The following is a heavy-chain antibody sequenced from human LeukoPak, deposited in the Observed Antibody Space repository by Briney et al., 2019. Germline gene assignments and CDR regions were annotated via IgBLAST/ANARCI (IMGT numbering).Heavy chain of an antibody. J-gene: IGHJ5*02. CDR2: IIPIFGTA. V-gene: IGHV1-69*13. CDR1: GGTFNNYA. CDR3: ASSRYCSGGSCLDWFDP. D-gene: IGHD2-15*01. Sequence: ASVKVSCKASGGTFNNYAFSWVRQAPGQGLEWMGGIIPIFGTANYAQKFQGRVTITADESTSTAYMELSSLRSEDTAVYYCASSRYCSGGSCLDWFDPWGQGTLVTVSS.